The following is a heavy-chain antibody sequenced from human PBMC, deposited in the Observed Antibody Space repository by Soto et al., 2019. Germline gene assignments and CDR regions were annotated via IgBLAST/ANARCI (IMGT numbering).Heavy chain of an antibody. CDR2: IIPMFGVA. CDR3: ARDPDYYGSGSYYDRHSYYYYGMDV. CDR1: GGTFSSYA. J-gene: IGHJ6*02. V-gene: IGHV1-69*13. Sequence: SVKVSCKASGGTFSSYAISWVRQAPGQGLEWMGGIIPMFGVADYAQRFQGRVTITADESTSTAYMELSSLRSEDTAVYYCARDPDYYGSGSYYDRHSYYYYGMDVWGQGTTVTVSS. D-gene: IGHD3-10*01.